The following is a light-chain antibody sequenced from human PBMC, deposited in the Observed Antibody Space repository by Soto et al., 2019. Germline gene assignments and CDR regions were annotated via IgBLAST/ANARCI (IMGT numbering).Light chain of an antibody. V-gene: IGLV2-14*01. CDR3: NSHTSSGFRV. J-gene: IGLJ1*01. Sequence: QSVLTQPASVSRSPGQSITISCTGTSSDVGGYNHVSWYQHHPGKAPKLMIYEVSNRPSGVSNRFSGSKSGYTASLTISGLQAEDEADYYCNSHTSSGFRVFGTGTKVTVL. CDR1: SSDVGGYNH. CDR2: EVS.